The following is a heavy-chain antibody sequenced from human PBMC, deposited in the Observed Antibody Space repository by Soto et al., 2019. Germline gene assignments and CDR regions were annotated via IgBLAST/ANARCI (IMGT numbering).Heavy chain of an antibody. J-gene: IGHJ6*02. CDR1: GFTFSSYA. Sequence: GGSLRLSCAASGFTFSSYALSWVRQAPGKGLQCVSTISGNGVSTYYADSVKGRFTISRDNSRNTLYLQMNSLRAEDTAVYYCAKVQGSGSGIYYFYYYGMDVWGQGNTLTLSS. D-gene: IGHD3-10*01. CDR3: AKVQGSGSGIYYFYYYGMDV. V-gene: IGHV3-23*01. CDR2: ISGNGVST.